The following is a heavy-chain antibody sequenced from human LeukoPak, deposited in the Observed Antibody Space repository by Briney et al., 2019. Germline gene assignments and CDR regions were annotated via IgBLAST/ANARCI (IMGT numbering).Heavy chain of an antibody. D-gene: IGHD2-2*01. V-gene: IGHV4-34*01. Sequence: SETLSLTCAVYGGSFSGYYWSWIRQPPGKGLEWIGEINHSGNTNYNPSLKSRVTISVDTSKKQFSLKLRSVTAADTAVYYCARVGRYCSSSSCYPRVYYMDVWGKGTTVTVSS. CDR1: GGSFSGYY. CDR3: ARVGRYCSSSSCYPRVYYMDV. J-gene: IGHJ6*03. CDR2: INHSGNT.